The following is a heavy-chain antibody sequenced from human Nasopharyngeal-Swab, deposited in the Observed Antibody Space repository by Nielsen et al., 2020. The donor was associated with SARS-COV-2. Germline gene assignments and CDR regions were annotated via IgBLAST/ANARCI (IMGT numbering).Heavy chain of an antibody. CDR1: GFTFSSDS. CDR2: ISSSSSYR. Sequence: GESLKISCAASGFTFSSDSMNWVRQAPGKGLEWVSSISSSSSYRYYADSVKGRFTISRDNAKYSLYLQMNSLRAEDTAVYYSSRAGGAYCGGDCYYYYGMDVWGQGATVTVSS. CDR3: SRAGGAYCGGDCYYYYGMDV. D-gene: IGHD2-21*02. V-gene: IGHV3-21*01. J-gene: IGHJ6*02.